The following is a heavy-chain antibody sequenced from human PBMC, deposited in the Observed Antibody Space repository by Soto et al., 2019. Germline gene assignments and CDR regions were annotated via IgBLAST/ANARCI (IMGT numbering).Heavy chain of an antibody. CDR1: GFTFSSYW. J-gene: IGHJ4*02. Sequence: GGSLRLSCAASGFTFSSYWMSWVRLAPGKGLEWVANIKQDDCERRYVDSVKGRFTISRDNDKNSVFLQMNSLRVEDTAVYYCARNCGSYDYWGQGTLVTVSS. CDR3: ARNCGSYDY. CDR2: IKQDDCER. D-gene: IGHD1-26*01. V-gene: IGHV3-7*01.